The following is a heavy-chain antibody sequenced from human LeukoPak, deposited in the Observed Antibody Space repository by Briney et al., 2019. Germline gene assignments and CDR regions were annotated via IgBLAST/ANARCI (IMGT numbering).Heavy chain of an antibody. CDR1: GGSISSSSYY. Sequence: PSETLSLTCTVSGGSISSSSYYWGWIRQPPGKGLEWIGSIYYGGSTYYNPSLKSRVTIPVDTSKNQFSLKLSSVTAADTAVYYCARLRAVRGVIGYWGQGTLVTVSS. D-gene: IGHD3-10*01. CDR3: ARLRAVRGVIGY. CDR2: IYYGGST. J-gene: IGHJ4*02. V-gene: IGHV4-39*01.